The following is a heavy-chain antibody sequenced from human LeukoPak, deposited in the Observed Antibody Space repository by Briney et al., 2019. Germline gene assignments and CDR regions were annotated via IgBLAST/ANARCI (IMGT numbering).Heavy chain of an antibody. CDR3: AKGQLGYCSSTSCYGFDY. J-gene: IGHJ4*02. V-gene: IGHV3-30*02. Sequence: GGSLRLSCEASGFNFNDYDMSWVRQAPGTGLEWVAFIRYDGSNKYYADSVKGRFTISRDNSKNTLYLQMNSLRAEDTAVYYCAKGQLGYCSSTSCYGFDYWGQGTLVTVSS. CDR1: GFNFNDYD. D-gene: IGHD2-2*01. CDR2: IRYDGSNK.